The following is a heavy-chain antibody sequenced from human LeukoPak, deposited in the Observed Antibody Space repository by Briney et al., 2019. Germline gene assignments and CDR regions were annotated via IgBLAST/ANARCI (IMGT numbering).Heavy chain of an antibody. CDR1: GYSFTTYW. V-gene: IGHV5-51*01. CDR3: ARRTAYMEYFDL. D-gene: IGHD3-16*01. Sequence: GESLKISCKGSGYSFTTYWIGLVRQMPGRGLEWMGTIYPGDSDNRYSPYFQGQVTISADKSTSVAYLQWSSLKASDAAIYYCARRTAYMEYFDLWGRGTLVTVSS. CDR2: IYPGDSDN. J-gene: IGHJ2*01.